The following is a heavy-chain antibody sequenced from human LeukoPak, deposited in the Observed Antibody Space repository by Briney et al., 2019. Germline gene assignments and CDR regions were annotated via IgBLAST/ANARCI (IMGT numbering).Heavy chain of an antibody. V-gene: IGHV1-69*06. CDR3: AHPYSSSWYYFDY. J-gene: IGHJ4*02. D-gene: IGHD6-13*01. Sequence: SVKVSCKASGGTSSSYAISWVRQAPGQGLEWMGGIIPIFGTANYAQKFQGRVTITADKSTSTAYMELSSLRSEDTAVYYCAHPYSSSWYYFDYWGQGTLVTVSS. CDR1: GGTSSSYA. CDR2: IIPIFGTA.